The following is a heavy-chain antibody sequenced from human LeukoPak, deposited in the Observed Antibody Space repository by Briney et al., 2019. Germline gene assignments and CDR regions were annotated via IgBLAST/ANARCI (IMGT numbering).Heavy chain of an antibody. CDR3: ASSIAVAEFDY. V-gene: IGHV4-59*01. Sequence: SETLSLTCTVSGGSISCYYWSWIRQPPGKGLEWIGYIYYSGSTNYNPSLKSRVTISVDTSKNQFSLKLSSVTAADTAVYYCASSIAVAEFDYWGQGTLVTVSS. CDR2: IYYSGST. J-gene: IGHJ4*02. D-gene: IGHD6-19*01. CDR1: GGSISCYY.